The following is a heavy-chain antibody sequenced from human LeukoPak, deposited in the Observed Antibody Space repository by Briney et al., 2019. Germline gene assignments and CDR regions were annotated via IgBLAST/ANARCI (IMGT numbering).Heavy chain of an antibody. CDR3: ANTFYSYGPGFDY. V-gene: IGHV3-23*01. Sequence: GGSLRLSCAASGFTFSSYAMSWVRQAPGKGLEWVSATSGSGGSTYYADSVKGRFTISRDNSKNTLYLQMNSLRAEDTAVYYCANTFYSYGPGFDYWGQGTLVTVSS. J-gene: IGHJ4*02. CDR1: GFTFSSYA. D-gene: IGHD5-18*01. CDR2: TSGSGGST.